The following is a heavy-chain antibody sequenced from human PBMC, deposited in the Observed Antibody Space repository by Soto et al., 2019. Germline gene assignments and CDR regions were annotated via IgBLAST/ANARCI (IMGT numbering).Heavy chain of an antibody. CDR1: GLTFSSFG. J-gene: IGHJ4*02. CDR3: VKDADIVVVVAEKYYLDY. D-gene: IGHD2-15*01. CDR2: ISYDGSNK. Sequence: QVQLVESGGGVVQPGRSLRLSCTASGLTFSSFGMHWVRQAPGKGLEWVAVISYDGSNKHYADSVKGRFTISRDNSENTLYLQMNSLRAEDTAVYYCVKDADIVVVVAEKYYLDYWGQGTLVTVSS. V-gene: IGHV3-30*18.